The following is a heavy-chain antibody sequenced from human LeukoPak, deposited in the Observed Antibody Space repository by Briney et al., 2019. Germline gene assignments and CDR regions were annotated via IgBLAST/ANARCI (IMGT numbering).Heavy chain of an antibody. CDR1: GFTFSSHN. D-gene: IGHD3-10*01. V-gene: IGHV3-30*18. Sequence: GGSLRLSCAASGFTFSSHNMNWVRQAPGKGLEWVAVISYDGSNKYFADSVKGRFTISRDNSKNTLYLQMNSLRAEDTAVYYCAKYRLSFTMVRGSIDYWGQGTLVTVSS. J-gene: IGHJ4*02. CDR2: ISYDGSNK. CDR3: AKYRLSFTMVRGSIDY.